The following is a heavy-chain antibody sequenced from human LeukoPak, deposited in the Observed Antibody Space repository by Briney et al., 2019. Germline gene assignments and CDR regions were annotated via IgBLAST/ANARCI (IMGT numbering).Heavy chain of an antibody. D-gene: IGHD3-16*02. CDR2: IRYDGSNK. J-gene: IGHJ4*02. V-gene: IGHV3-30*02. Sequence: GGSLRLSCAASGFTFSSYGMHGVRQAPGKGLEWVAFIRYDGSNKYYADSVKGRFTISRDNSKNTLYLQMNSLRAEDTAVYYCAKDPDYVWGSYRPDLIDYWGQGTLVTVSS. CDR3: AKDPDYVWGSYRPDLIDY. CDR1: GFTFSSYG.